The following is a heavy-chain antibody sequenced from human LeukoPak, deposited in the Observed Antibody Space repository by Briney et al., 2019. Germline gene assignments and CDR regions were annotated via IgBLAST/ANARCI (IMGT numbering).Heavy chain of an antibody. J-gene: IGHJ4*02. V-gene: IGHV4-39*01. CDR2: INYRGTT. D-gene: IGHD6-19*01. Sequence: SETLSLTCTVSGGSITSSRYYWAWIRQSPGKGLEWIGSINYRGTTYYNPSLKSRVTISVDTSKNQFSLKLSSVTAPDTAVYYCARVVGEWLISDYWGQGTLVTVSS. CDR3: ARVVGEWLISDY. CDR1: GGSITSSRYY.